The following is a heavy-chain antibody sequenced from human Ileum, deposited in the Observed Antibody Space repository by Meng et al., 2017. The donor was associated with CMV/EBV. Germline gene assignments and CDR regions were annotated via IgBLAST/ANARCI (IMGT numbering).Heavy chain of an antibody. Sequence: GGSLRLSCVASGFPFATFDMSWVRQAPGKGLEWISVIRGSDDTSYYPDSVKGRFTISKDKSKNTLFLQMNSLRVDDTAIYYCVKGGWLDDWAQGTLVTVSS. J-gene: IGHJ4*02. CDR3: VKGGWLDD. V-gene: IGHV3-23*01. D-gene: IGHD6-19*01. CDR2: IRGSDDTS. CDR1: GFPFATFD.